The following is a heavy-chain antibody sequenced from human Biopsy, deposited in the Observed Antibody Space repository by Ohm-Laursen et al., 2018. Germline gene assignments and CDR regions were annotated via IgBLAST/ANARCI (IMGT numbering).Heavy chain of an antibody. CDR2: IIPMFKTA. CDR1: GSSFTNYA. Sequence: EASVKVSCKASGSSFTNYAFSWVRQAPGQGLEWMGGIIPMFKTANNAQKFQGRVTFTADKSTSTAYMELSSLTSEDTAIYYCARFPLGGYDSGSYRAVEHWYFDLWGRGTLVTVSS. J-gene: IGHJ2*01. V-gene: IGHV1-69*06. CDR3: ARFPLGGYDSGSYRAVEHWYFDL. D-gene: IGHD3-22*01.